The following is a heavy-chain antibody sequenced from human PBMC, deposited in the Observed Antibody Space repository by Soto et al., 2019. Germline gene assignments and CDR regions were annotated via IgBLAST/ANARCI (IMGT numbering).Heavy chain of an antibody. CDR2: ISYDGATQ. CDR1: GLTFNTYG. J-gene: IGHJ6*02. D-gene: IGHD2-2*01. V-gene: IGHV3-30*03. Sequence: QVQLVESGGGVVQPGASLRLSCEVSGLTFNTYGMHWVRQAPGKGLEWLAVISYDGATQYYGDTVKGRFTISRDNSKNTLFLHMGRLRAEATAMYYCASKARMTKYLYYGIDVLGLGTTVTVSS. CDR3: ASKARMTKYLYYGIDV.